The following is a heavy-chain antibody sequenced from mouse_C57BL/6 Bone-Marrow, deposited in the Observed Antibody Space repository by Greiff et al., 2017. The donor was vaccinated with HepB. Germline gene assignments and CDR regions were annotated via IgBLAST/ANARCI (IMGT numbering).Heavy chain of an antibody. CDR2: IDPENGDT. CDR1: GFNIKDDY. J-gene: IGHJ2*01. V-gene: IGHV14-4*01. CDR3: TTLYDYDLYFDY. D-gene: IGHD2-4*01. Sequence: EVQLQQSGAELVRPGASVKLSCTASGFNIKDDYMHWVKQRPEQGLEWIGWIDPENGDTEYASKFQGKATITADTSSNTAYLQLSSLTSEDTAVYYCTTLYDYDLYFDYWRQGTTLTVSS.